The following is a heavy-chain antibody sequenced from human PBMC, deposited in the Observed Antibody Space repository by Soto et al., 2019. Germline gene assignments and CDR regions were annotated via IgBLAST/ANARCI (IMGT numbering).Heavy chain of an antibody. CDR2: IYNCGST. Sequence: SETLSLTCTVSGGSVSSGGYFWSWIRQPPGEGLEWFGHIYNCGSTYSNPSLRGRVTISVDTSKSQFSLKLSSVTAADTAVYYCARGPSADKIDFWGQGTLVTVSS. CDR3: ARGPSADKIDF. CDR1: GGSVSSGGYF. D-gene: IGHD3-3*01. V-gene: IGHV4-30-4*01. J-gene: IGHJ4*02.